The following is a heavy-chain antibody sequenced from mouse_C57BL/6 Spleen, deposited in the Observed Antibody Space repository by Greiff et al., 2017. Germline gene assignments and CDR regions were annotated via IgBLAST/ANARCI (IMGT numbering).Heavy chain of an antibody. V-gene: IGHV1-81*01. D-gene: IGHD2-2*01. CDR1: GYTFTSYG. CDR2: IYPRSGNT. J-gene: IGHJ4*01. Sequence: QVQLKESGAELARPGASVKLSCKASGYTFTSYGISWVKQSTGQGLEWIGEIYPRSGNTYYNEKLKGEATLTADKSSCTEYMEPRSLTSEDSAVYVCARSGGYDVNYYAMDYWGQGTSVSVSS. CDR3: ARSGGYDVNYYAMDY.